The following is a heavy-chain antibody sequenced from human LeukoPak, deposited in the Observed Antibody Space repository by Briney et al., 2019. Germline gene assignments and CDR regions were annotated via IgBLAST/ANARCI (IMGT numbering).Heavy chain of an antibody. D-gene: IGHD5-18*01. CDR1: GFTFSNYW. Sequence: GGSLRLSCTATGFTFSNYWMSWVRQTPEKGLEWVANIKQDGSETVYVDSVKGRFTISRDNSKNTLYLQMNSLRAEDTAVYHCARTVDTAMAVTFDYWGQGSLVTVSS. CDR2: IKQDGSET. CDR3: ARTVDTAMAVTFDY. V-gene: IGHV3-7*04. J-gene: IGHJ4*02.